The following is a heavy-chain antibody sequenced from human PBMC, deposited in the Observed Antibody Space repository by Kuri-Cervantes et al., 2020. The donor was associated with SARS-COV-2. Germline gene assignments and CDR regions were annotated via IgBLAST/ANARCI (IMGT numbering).Heavy chain of an antibody. D-gene: IGHD2-21*02. CDR1: GFTFSSYS. J-gene: IGHJ4*02. CDR3: ARAATAFLYYFDY. CDR2: ISSSSSTI. V-gene: IGHV3-48*02. Sequence: GESLKISCAASGFTFSSYSMNWVRQAPGKGLEWVSYISSSSSTIYYADSVKGRFTISRDNAKNSLYLQMNSLRDEDTAVYYCARAATAFLYYFDYWGQGTLVTVSS.